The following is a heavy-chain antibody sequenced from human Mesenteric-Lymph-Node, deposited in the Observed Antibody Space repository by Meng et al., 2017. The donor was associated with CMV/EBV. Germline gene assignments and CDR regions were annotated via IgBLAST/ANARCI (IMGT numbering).Heavy chain of an antibody. CDR3: ARDAGYSTSVGFSFYYGLDV. Sequence: GESLKISCAASTFTFSSYWMSWVRQAPGKGLEWVANIKQDGSEKYYVDSVKGRFTISRDNAKNSLYLQMNSLRAEDTAVYYCARDAGYSTSVGFSFYYGLDVWGHGTTVTVSS. J-gene: IGHJ6*02. D-gene: IGHD1-26*01. CDR2: IKQDGSEK. V-gene: IGHV3-7*01. CDR1: TFTFSSYW.